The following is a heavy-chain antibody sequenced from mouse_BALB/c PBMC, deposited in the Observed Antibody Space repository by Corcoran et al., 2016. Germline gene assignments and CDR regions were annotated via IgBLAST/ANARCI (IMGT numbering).Heavy chain of an antibody. CDR3: AYGNYFAY. CDR1: GYSITSGYY. Sequence: DVQLQESGPGLVKPSQSLSLTCSVTGYSITSGYYWNWIRQFPGNKLEWMGYISYDGSNNYNPSLKNRISITRDTSKNQFFLKLNSVTTEDTATYYCAYGNYFAYWCQGTLVTVSA. CDR2: ISYDGSN. V-gene: IGHV3-6*02. D-gene: IGHD2-1*01. J-gene: IGHJ3*01.